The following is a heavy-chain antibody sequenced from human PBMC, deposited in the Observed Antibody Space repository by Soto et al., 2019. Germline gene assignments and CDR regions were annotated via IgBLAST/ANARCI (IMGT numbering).Heavy chain of an antibody. Sequence: QLQLQESGPGLVKPSETLSLTCTVSGGSISSSSYYWGWIRQPPGKGLEWIGSIYYSGSTYYNPSRKSRFTISVDTSKNQFSLKLSSVTAADTAVYYCARVTDYGDYLNPGAGWTRRDSYWYFDLWGRGTLVTVSS. CDR2: IYYSGST. J-gene: IGHJ2*01. V-gene: IGHV4-39*01. D-gene: IGHD4-17*01. CDR3: ARVTDYGDYLNPGAGWTRRDSYWYFDL. CDR1: GGSISSSSYY.